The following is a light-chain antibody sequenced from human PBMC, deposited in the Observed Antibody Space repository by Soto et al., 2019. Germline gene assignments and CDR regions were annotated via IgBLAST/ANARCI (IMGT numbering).Light chain of an antibody. J-gene: IGKJ1*01. CDR3: QQYNNWWT. Sequence: EIVMTQSPATLSVSPGERATLSCRASQSVSNNLAWYQKKPGQAPWLLIYGASTRATGIPARFSGGGSGTEFTLTISSLQSEDFAVYYCQQYNNWWTFGQGTRVEIK. CDR2: GAS. CDR1: QSVSNN. V-gene: IGKV3-15*01.